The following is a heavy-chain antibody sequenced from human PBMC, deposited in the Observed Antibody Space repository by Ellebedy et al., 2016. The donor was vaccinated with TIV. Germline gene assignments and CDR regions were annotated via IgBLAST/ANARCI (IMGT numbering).Heavy chain of an antibody. Sequence: SETLSLTCTVSGGSFGDYHWSWFRQSPGTGLEWIGEIDHSGITTFNPSLKSRINMSVDTSNTLFSLRLMSVTAADTAVYYCARVAHTSSPPQFDFWGQGTLVTVSS. V-gene: IGHV4-34*10. CDR1: GGSFGDYH. CDR3: ARVAHTSSPPQFDF. D-gene: IGHD6-6*01. CDR2: IDHSGIT. J-gene: IGHJ4*02.